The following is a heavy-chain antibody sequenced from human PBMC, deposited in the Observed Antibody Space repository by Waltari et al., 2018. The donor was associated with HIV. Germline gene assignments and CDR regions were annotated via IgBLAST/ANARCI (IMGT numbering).Heavy chain of an antibody. CDR2: MNPNSGDT. J-gene: IGHJ4*02. CDR1: GYTFTTSD. CDR3: VRAAIYSRGCFDY. Sequence: QVQLVQSGAEVKKPGASVKVSFTASGYTFTTSDINWVQQATGQGLEWIGWMNPNSGDTGYAQKFQGRITMTSNTSISTVYMELSSLTSEETAVYYCVRAAIYSRGCFDYWGQGTLVTVSS. V-gene: IGHV1-8*02. D-gene: IGHD6-19*01.